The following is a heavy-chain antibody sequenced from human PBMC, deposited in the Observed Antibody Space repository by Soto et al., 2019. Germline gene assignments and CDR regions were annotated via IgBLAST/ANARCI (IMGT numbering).Heavy chain of an antibody. J-gene: IGHJ4*02. CDR2: ISYDGSNK. V-gene: IGHV3-30*18. CDR1: GFTSSSYG. CDR3: AKEVVPAGPFDY. Sequence: GGSLRLSCAASGFTSSSYGMHWVRQAPGKGLEWVAVISYDGSNKYYADSVKGRFTISRDNSKNTLYLQMNSLRAEDTAVYYCAKEVVPAGPFDYWGQGTLVTVSS. D-gene: IGHD2-2*01.